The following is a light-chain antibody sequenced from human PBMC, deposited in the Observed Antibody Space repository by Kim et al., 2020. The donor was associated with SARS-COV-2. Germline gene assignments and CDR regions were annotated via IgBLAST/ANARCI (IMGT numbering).Light chain of an antibody. CDR1: KLGDKY. V-gene: IGLV3-1*01. CDR3: QAWDSSTDYV. CDR2: QDS. J-gene: IGLJ1*01. Sequence: SYELTQPPSVSVSPGQTASITCSGDKLGDKYACWYQQKPGQSPVLVIYQDSKRPSGIPERFSGSNSGNTATLTISGTHAMDEADYYCQAWDSSTDYVFGT.